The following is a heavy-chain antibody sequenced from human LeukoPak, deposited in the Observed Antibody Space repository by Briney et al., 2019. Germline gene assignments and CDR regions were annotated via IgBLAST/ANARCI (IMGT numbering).Heavy chain of an antibody. CDR3: ARDKAGATDY. V-gene: IGHV1-2*02. CDR2: IIPNSGGT. D-gene: IGHD1-26*01. CDR1: GYTFTGYY. J-gene: IGHJ4*02. Sequence: ASVKVSCKASGYTFTGYYMNWVRQAPGQGLEWMGWIIPNSGGTNYAQKFQGRVTMTRDTSISTAYMELSRLRSDDTAVDYCARDKAGATDYWGQGTLVTVSS.